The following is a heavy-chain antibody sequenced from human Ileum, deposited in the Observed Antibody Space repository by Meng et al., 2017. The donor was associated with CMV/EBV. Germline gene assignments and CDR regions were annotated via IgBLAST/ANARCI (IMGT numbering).Heavy chain of an antibody. V-gene: IGHV4-61*01. D-gene: IGHD1-1*01. J-gene: IGHJ4*02. Sequence: SETLSLTCTVSGGSVTSGNYYWNWIRQPPGEGLEWIGWIYYTGSSSYNPSLKSRATITLDTSKNQFSLKVTSVTAADTAVYYCVRSTTGPGDYWGQGTLVTVSS. CDR1: GGSVTSGNYY. CDR3: VRSTTGPGDY. CDR2: IYYTGSS.